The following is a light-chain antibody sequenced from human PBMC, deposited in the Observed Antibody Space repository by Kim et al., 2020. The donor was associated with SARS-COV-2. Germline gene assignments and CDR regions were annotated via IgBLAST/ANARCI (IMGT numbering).Light chain of an antibody. CDR1: ESVSRD. J-gene: IGKJ5*01. CDR2: DAD. CDR3: QQYKKWPPVT. V-gene: IGKV3-15*01. Sequence: EIVMTQSPATLSMSPGERATLSCRASESVSRDLAWYRQTPGQSPRLLIYDADTRATGVPARFSGSGSGTEFTLTISSLQSEDFAFYYCQQYKKWPPVTFGQGTRLEIK.